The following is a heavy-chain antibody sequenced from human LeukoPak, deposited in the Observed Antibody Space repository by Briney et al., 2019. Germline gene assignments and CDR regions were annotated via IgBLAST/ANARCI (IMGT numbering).Heavy chain of an antibody. CDR3: ASYGSGSYYGFDY. V-gene: IGHV4-59*01. CDR2: IYYSGST. CDR1: GGSISSYY. D-gene: IGHD3-10*01. J-gene: IGHJ4*02. Sequence: SETLSLTCTVSGGSISSYYWSWIQQPPGKGLEWIGYIYYSGSTNYNPSLKSRVTISVDTAKNQFSLKLSSVTAADTAVYYCASYGSGSYYGFDYWGQGTLVTVSS.